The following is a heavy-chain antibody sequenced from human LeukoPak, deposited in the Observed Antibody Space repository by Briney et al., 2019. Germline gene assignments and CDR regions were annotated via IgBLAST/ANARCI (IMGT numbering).Heavy chain of an antibody. CDR3: AKGSLIAASGTLFDF. CDR1: GFTFDDYS. J-gene: IGHJ4*02. D-gene: IGHD6-13*01. Sequence: RAGRSLRLSCAASGFTFDDYSMHWVRQSPGKGLEWLSGLGWNGDLIDYADSVKGRFTISRDNAKSSLYLQMDSLKTEDTALYYCAKGSLIAASGTLFDFWGQGTRVTVSS. CDR2: LGWNGDLI. V-gene: IGHV3-9*01.